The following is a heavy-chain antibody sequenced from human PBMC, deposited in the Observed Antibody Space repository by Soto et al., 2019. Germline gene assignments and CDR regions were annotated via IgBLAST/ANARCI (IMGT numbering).Heavy chain of an antibody. CDR1: GGSISSYY. J-gene: IGHJ4*02. D-gene: IGHD1-1*01. CDR3: ARVSDNWNVHFDY. CDR2: IYYSGST. V-gene: IGHV4-59*01. Sequence: SETLSLTCTVSGGSISSYYWSWIRQPPGKGLEWIGYIYYSGSTNYNPSLKSRVTISVDTSKNQFSLKLSSVTAADTAVYYCARVSDNWNVHFDYWGQGTLVTVSS.